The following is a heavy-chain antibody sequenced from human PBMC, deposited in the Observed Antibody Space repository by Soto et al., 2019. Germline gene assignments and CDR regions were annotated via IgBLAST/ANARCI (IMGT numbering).Heavy chain of an antibody. D-gene: IGHD2-2*01. CDR1: GGTFSSYA. Sequence: QVQLVQSGAEVKKPGSSVKVSCKASGGTFSSYAISWVRQATGQGLEWMGGIIPIFGTANYAQKFQGRVTITADESTSTAYMELSSLRSEDTAVYYCARDLALVVPAAVYYYGMDVWGQGTTVTVSS. CDR2: IIPIFGTA. V-gene: IGHV1-69*01. J-gene: IGHJ6*02. CDR3: ARDLALVVPAAVYYYGMDV.